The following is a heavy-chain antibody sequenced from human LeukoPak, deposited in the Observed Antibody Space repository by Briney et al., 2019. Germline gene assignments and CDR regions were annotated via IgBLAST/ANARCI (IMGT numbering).Heavy chain of an antibody. D-gene: IGHD6-6*01. CDR3: ARGSSSSHYYYGMDV. Sequence: GGSLRLSCAASGFTFSSYAMSWVRQAPGKGLEWVSAISGSGGSTYYADSVKARFPISRDNSKNTLYLQMNSLRAEDTAVYYCARGSSSSHYYYGMDVWGQGTTVTVSS. V-gene: IGHV3-23*01. J-gene: IGHJ6*02. CDR2: ISGSGGST. CDR1: GFTFSSYA.